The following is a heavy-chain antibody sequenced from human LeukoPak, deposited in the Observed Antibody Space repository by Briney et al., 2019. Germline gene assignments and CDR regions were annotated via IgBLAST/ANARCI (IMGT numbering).Heavy chain of an antibody. CDR1: GYTFTSYD. V-gene: IGHV1-8*01. D-gene: IGHD6-6*01. J-gene: IGHJ6*03. Sequence: ASVKVSCKASGYTFTSYDINWVRQATGQGLEWMGWMNPNSGNTGYAQKFQGRVTMTRNTSISTAYMELSSLRSEDTAVYYCARRVRAYYYYYMDVWGKGTTVTVSS. CDR3: ARRVRAYYYYYMDV. CDR2: MNPNSGNT.